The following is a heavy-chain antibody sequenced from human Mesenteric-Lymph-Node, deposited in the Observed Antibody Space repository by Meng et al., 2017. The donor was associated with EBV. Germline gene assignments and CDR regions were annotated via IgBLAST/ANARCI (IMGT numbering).Heavy chain of an antibody. CDR2: INHSGST. D-gene: IGHD3-16*01. Sequence: LPQWGAGLLKPSETLSLTCAVYGGSFSGYYWSWIRQPPGKGLEWIGEINHSGSTNYNPSLKSRVTISVDTSKNQFSLKLSSVTAADTAVYYCARVSLIWGGATLWGQGTLVTVSS. V-gene: IGHV4-34*01. J-gene: IGHJ4*02. CDR1: GGSFSGYY. CDR3: ARVSLIWGGATL.